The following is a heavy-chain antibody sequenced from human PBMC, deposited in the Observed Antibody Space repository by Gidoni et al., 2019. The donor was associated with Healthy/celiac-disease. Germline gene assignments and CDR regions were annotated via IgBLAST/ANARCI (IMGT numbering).Heavy chain of an antibody. CDR3: FGVGTPGYYYGMDV. Sequence: QLQLQESGPGLVKPSETLSLTCTVSGCSISSSSYYWGWIRQPPGKGLEWIGSIYYSGSTYYNPSLKSRVTISVDTSKNQFSLKLSSVTAADTAVYYPFGVGTPGYYYGMDVWGQGTTVTVSS. V-gene: IGHV4-39*01. CDR2: IYYSGST. D-gene: IGHD3-3*01. J-gene: IGHJ6*02. CDR1: GCSISSSSYY.